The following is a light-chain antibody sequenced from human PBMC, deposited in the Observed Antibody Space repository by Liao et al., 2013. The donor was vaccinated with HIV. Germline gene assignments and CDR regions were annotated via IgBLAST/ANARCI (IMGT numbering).Light chain of an antibody. Sequence: YDLTQPPSVSVSPGQTATITCSGDNLGDKSVCWYQRKPGQSPIAVIYQDTKRPSGIPARFSGSNSGNTATLTISGTQAMDEADYYCQAWDSSAVTFGGGTKLTVL. J-gene: IGLJ2*01. CDR1: NLGDKS. V-gene: IGLV3-1*01. CDR3: QAWDSSAVT. CDR2: QDT.